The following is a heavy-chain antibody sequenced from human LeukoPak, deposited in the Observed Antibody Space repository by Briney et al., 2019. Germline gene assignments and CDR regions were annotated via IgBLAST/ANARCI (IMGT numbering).Heavy chain of an antibody. CDR3: AKDRGVALTSYYFDY. V-gene: IGHV3-7*01. CDR1: GFTFSNYW. Sequence: PGGSLRLSCAASGFTFSNYWVTWVRQAPGKGLEWVANINEDGSNKYYADSVKGRFTISRDNSKNTLYLQMNSLRAEDTAVYYCAKDRGVALTSYYFDYWGQGILVTVSS. D-gene: IGHD2-15*01. CDR2: INEDGSNK. J-gene: IGHJ4*02.